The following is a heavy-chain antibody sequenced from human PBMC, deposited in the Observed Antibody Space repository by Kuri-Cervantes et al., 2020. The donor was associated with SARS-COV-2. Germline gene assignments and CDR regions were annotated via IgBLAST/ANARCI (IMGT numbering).Heavy chain of an antibody. D-gene: IGHD1-26*01. CDR1: GYGFTSYW. V-gene: IGHV5-51*01. J-gene: IGHJ4*02. Sequence: GGSLRLSCKGSGYGFTSYWIGWVRQMPGKGLEWMGIIYPGDSDTRYSPSFQGQVTISADKSISTAYLQWSSLKASDTAMYYCARSEVGATTYLDYWGQGTLVTVSS. CDR2: IYPGDSDT. CDR3: ARSEVGATTYLDY.